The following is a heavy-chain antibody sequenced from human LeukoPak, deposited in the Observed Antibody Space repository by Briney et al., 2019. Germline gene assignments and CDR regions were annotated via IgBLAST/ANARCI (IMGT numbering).Heavy chain of an antibody. CDR2: IYYSGST. CDR3: ARLNYYDTHYYLDY. Sequence: PSETLSLTCTVSGGSIISSSYYWGWIRQPPGKGLEWIGSIYYSGSTYYNPSLKSRVTISVDTSKNQFSLKLSSVTAADTAVYYCARLNYYDTHYYLDYWGQGTLVTVSS. J-gene: IGHJ4*02. D-gene: IGHD3-22*01. V-gene: IGHV4-39*01. CDR1: GGSIISSSYY.